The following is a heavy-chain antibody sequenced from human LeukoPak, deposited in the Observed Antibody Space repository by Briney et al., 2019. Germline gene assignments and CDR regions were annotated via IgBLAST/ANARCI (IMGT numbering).Heavy chain of an antibody. D-gene: IGHD1-26*01. CDR2: ISYDGSNK. Sequence: GGSLRLSCAASGFTFSSHGMHWVRQAPGKGLEWVAVISYDGSNKYYADSVKGRFTISRDNSKNTLYLQMNSLRAEDTAVYYCAKAELRQEDAFDIWGQGTMVTVSS. CDR3: AKAELRQEDAFDI. CDR1: GFTFSSHG. J-gene: IGHJ3*02. V-gene: IGHV3-30*18.